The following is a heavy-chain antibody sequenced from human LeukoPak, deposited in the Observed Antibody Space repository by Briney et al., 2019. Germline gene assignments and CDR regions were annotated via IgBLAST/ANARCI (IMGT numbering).Heavy chain of an antibody. CDR1: GGSISSYY. CDR2: IYYSGST. Sequence: PSETLSLTCTVSGGSISSYYWSWIRQPPGKGLEWIGYIYYSGSTNYNPSLKSRVIISVDTSKNQFSLKLSSVTAADTAVYYCARAGLHYDFWSGPGDAFDIWGQGTMVTVSS. D-gene: IGHD3-3*01. V-gene: IGHV4-59*01. CDR3: ARAGLHYDFWSGPGDAFDI. J-gene: IGHJ3*02.